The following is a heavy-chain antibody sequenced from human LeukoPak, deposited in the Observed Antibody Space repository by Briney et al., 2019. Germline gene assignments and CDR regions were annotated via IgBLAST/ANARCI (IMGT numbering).Heavy chain of an antibody. CDR2: VYDSGST. J-gene: IGHJ4*02. CDR1: GGSINNYY. CDR3: ARHGGSYSFDY. V-gene: IGHV4-59*08. Sequence: SETLSLTCTLSGGSINNYYWSWIRQPPGKGLEWIGYVYDSGSTNYNPSLKSRVTISIDTSTNQFSLKMTSVTASDTSLYYCARHGGSYSFDYWGQGTLVTVSS. D-gene: IGHD1-26*01.